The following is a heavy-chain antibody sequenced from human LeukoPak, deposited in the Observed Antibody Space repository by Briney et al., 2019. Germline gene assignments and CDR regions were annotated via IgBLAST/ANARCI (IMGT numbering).Heavy chain of an antibody. D-gene: IGHD3-16*02. CDR3: ARGRYSRDYVWGSYRFVY. J-gene: IGHJ4*02. CDR2: INHSGST. CDR1: GGSFNGYY. V-gene: IGHV4-34*01. Sequence: SETLSLTCAVHGGSFNGYYWNWIRQPPGKGLEWIGEINHSGSTNYNPSLKSRVTISVDTSKNQFSLMLSSVTAADTAVYYCARGRYSRDYVWGSYRFVYWGQGTLVTASS.